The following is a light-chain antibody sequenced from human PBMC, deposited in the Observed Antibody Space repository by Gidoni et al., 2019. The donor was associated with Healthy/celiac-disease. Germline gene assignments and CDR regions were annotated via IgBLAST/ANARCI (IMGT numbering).Light chain of an antibody. CDR3: PQSYSTPFT. Sequence: DIQMTQSPSSLSASVGDRVTITCRASQRISSYLNWYQQKPGQDPKLLIYAASSLQSGVPSRFSGSGSGTAFPLTISSLQPDDFAPYYCPQSYSTPFTFGGGTKVEI. CDR1: QRISSY. V-gene: IGKV1-39*01. J-gene: IGKJ4*01. CDR2: AAS.